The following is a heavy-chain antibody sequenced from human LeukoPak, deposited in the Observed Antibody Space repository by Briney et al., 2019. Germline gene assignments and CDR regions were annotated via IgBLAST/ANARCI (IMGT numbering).Heavy chain of an antibody. D-gene: IGHD4-11*01. Sequence: EASVKVPCKISGYTLNDISVHWVRQPPGKGLEWMGGVDPDDGQRVYAQRFQGRVTMTEDTSTNTAYMELSRLRSEDTAVYFCAAVSGHYTLLDAWGQGALVTVST. CDR1: GYTLNDIS. J-gene: IGHJ5*02. CDR3: AAVSGHYTLLDA. CDR2: VDPDDGQR. V-gene: IGHV1-24*01.